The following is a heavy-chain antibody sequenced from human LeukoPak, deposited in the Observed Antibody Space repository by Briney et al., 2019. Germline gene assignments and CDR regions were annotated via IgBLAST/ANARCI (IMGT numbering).Heavy chain of an antibody. CDR2: INSDGSST. CDR1: GFTFSSHW. V-gene: IGHV3-74*01. Sequence: GGSLRLSCAASGFTFSSHWMHWVRQVPGKGLVWVSRINSDGSSTSYADSVKGRFTISRDNAKNMLYLQMNSLRAEDTAVYYCATGKHYYDSSGYYFYYFDYWGQGTLVTVSS. D-gene: IGHD3-22*01. CDR3: ATGKHYYDSSGYYFYYFDY. J-gene: IGHJ4*02.